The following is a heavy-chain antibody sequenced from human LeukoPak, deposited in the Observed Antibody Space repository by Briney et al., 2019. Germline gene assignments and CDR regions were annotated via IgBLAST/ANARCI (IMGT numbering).Heavy chain of an antibody. CDR2: IYTSGST. J-gene: IGHJ5*02. V-gene: IGHV4-61*02. Sequence: SGTLSLTCTVSGGSISSGSYYWSWIRQPAGKGLEWIGRIYTSGSTNYNPSLKSRVTISVDTSKSQFSLKLSSVTAADTAVYYCARRRIVGATSWFDPWGQGTLVTVSS. D-gene: IGHD1-26*01. CDR3: ARRRIVGATSWFDP. CDR1: GGSISSGSYY.